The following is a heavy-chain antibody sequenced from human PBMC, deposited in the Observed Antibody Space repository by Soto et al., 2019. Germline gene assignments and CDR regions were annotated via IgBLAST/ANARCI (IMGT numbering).Heavy chain of an antibody. V-gene: IGHV3-11*01. CDR3: ARDKDRITMVRGAPPDY. J-gene: IGHJ4*02. CDR1: GFTFSDYY. CDR2: ISSSGSTI. Sequence: PGGSLRLSCAASGFTFSDYYMSWIRQAPGKGLEWVSYISSSGSTIYYADSVKGRFTISRDNAKDSLYLQMNSLRAEDTAVYYCARDKDRITMVRGAPPDYWGQGTLVTVSS. D-gene: IGHD3-10*01.